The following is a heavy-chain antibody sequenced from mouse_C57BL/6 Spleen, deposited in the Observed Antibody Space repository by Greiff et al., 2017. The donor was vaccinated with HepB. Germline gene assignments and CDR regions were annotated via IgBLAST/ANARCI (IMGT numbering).Heavy chain of an antibody. J-gene: IGHJ1*03. CDR1: GYAFSSYW. Sequence: VKVVESGAELVKPGASVKISCKASGYAFSSYWMNWVKQRPGKGLEWIGQIYPGDGDTNYNGKFKGKATLTADTSSSTAYMQLSSLTSEDSAVYFCARSDYYYGSSPYWDFDVWGTGTTVTVSS. CDR3: ARSDYYYGSSPYWDFDV. D-gene: IGHD1-1*01. V-gene: IGHV1-80*01. CDR2: IYPGDGDT.